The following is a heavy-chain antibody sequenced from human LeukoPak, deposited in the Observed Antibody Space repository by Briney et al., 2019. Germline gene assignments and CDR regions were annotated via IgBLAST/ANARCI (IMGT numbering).Heavy chain of an antibody. Sequence: GGSLRLSCAASGFTFSSYWMHXXXXXPXXXXVWVSRINTGGXXXXXXXSXXXXXXXXRXNAKXTVFLQMNSLRAEDTAVYYCARDVGYAFNYWGQGTLVTVSS. V-gene: IGHV3-74*01. CDR1: GFTFSSYW. D-gene: IGHD2-2*01. CDR3: ARDVGYAFNY. J-gene: IGHJ4*02. CDR2: INTGGXXX.